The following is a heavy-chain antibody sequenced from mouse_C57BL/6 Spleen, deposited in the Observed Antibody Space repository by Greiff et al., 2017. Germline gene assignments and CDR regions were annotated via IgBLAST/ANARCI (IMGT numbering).Heavy chain of an antibody. D-gene: IGHD1-1*01. CDR1: GYTFTSYG. Sequence: QVQLKESGAELARPGASVKLSCKASGYTFTSYGISWVKQRTGQGLEWIGEIYPRSGNTYYNEKFKGKATLTADKSSSTAYMELRSLTSEDSAVYFCARVEIITTVVEGDYWGQGTTLTVSS. V-gene: IGHV1-81*01. J-gene: IGHJ2*01. CDR2: IYPRSGNT. CDR3: ARVEIITTVVEGDY.